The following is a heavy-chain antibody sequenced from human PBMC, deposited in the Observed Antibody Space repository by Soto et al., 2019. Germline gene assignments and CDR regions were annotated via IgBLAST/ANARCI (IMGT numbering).Heavy chain of an antibody. Sequence: GALRLSCAGSGFTFTSYWMSWVRQAPGKGLEWVASINQDGREKHYVDSVKGRLTISRDNAKNSLFLQMDSLRAEDTAVYYCARDPPRRYYSSVYLRYLYSDICGRGTLLT. D-gene: IGHD3-22*01. V-gene: IGHV3-7*01. CDR1: GFTFTSYW. CDR2: INQDGREK. J-gene: IGHJ2*01. CDR3: ARDPPRRYYSSVYLRYLYSDI.